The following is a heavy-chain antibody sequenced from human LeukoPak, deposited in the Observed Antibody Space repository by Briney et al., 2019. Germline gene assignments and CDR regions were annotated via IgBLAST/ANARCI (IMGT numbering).Heavy chain of an antibody. J-gene: IGHJ5*02. CDR2: INHSGST. V-gene: IGHV4-34*01. D-gene: IGHD6-19*01. CDR3: ARETEQWLVTTWWFDP. CDR1: GGSFSGYY. Sequence: PSETLSLTYAVYGGSFSGYYWSWIRQPPGKGLEWIGEINHSGSTNYNPSLKSRVTISVDTSKNQFSLKLSSVTPEDTAVYYCARETEQWLVTTWWFDPWGQGTLVTVSS.